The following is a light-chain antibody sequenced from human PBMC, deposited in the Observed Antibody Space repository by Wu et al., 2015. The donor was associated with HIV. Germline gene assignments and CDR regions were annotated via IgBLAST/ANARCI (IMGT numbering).Light chain of an antibody. CDR3: QQYNNWPWT. V-gene: IGKV3-15*01. CDR2: GAS. J-gene: IGKJ1*01. Sequence: EIVMTQSPATLSVSPGERAILTCRASQSINNDLAWYQHKPGQTPRLLIYGASTRATGTPARFSGTWSGTEFTLIISSLQSEDFAVYYCQQYNNWPWTFGQGTKVEIK. CDR1: QSINND.